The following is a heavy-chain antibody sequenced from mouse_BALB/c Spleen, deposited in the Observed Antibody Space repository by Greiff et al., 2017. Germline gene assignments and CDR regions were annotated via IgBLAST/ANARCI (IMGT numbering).Heavy chain of an antibody. CDR3: AKATMITTWFAY. CDR2: ISTYSGNT. J-gene: IGHJ3*01. V-gene: IGHV1-67*01. D-gene: IGHD2-4*01. Sequence: QVHVKQSGPELVRPGVSVKISCKGSGYTFTDYAMPWVKQSHAKSLEWIGVISTYSGNTNYNQKFKGKATMTVDKSSSTAYMELARLTSEDSAIYYCAKATMITTWFAYWGQGTLVTVSA. CDR1: GYTFTDYA.